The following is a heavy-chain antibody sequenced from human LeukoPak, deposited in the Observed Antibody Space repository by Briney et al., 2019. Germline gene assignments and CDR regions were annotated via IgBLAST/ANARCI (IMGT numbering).Heavy chain of an antibody. CDR1: GGTFSSYA. CDR3: ARRYCSGGSCYFLSMDY. CDR2: SIPIFGTA. Sequence: SVKVSCKASGGTFSSYAISWVRQAPGQGLEWMGGSIPIFGTANYAQKFQGRVTITADESTSTAYMELSSLRSEDTAVYYCARRYCSGGSCYFLSMDYWGQGTLVTVSS. J-gene: IGHJ4*02. D-gene: IGHD2-15*01. V-gene: IGHV1-69*01.